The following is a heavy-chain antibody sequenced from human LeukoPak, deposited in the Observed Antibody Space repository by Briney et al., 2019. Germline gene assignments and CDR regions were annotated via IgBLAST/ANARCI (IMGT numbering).Heavy chain of an antibody. J-gene: IGHJ4*02. Sequence: SVKLSCKASGATFSSYAISWVRQAPGQGLEWMGRIIPILGIANYAQKFQGRVTITADKSTSTAYMELSSLRSEDTAVYYCARGGSSMIELNWGQGTLVTVSS. V-gene: IGHV1-69*04. D-gene: IGHD3-22*01. CDR3: ARGGSSMIELN. CDR1: GATFSSYA. CDR2: IIPILGIA.